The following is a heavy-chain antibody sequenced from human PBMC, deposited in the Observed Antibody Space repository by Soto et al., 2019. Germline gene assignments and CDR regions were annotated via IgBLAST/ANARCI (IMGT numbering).Heavy chain of an antibody. D-gene: IGHD1-1*01. CDR1: EYIFTNFW. Sequence: GESLKISCKTSEYIFTNFWIGWVRQMPGKGLEWMGSIHPSDSETRYSPSFQGQVTISGDKSIFTTYLQWSSLKASDTAIYYCARRVETTSMWAYDIWGQGTMVTVSS. CDR2: IHPSDSET. V-gene: IGHV5-51*01. J-gene: IGHJ3*02. CDR3: ARRVETTSMWAYDI.